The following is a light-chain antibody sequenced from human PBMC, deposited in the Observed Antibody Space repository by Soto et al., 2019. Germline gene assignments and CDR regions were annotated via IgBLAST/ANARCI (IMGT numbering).Light chain of an antibody. V-gene: IGKV3-20*01. CDR3: QQFSSYPLT. CDR2: DAS. CDR1: QSVSYY. J-gene: IGKJ4*01. Sequence: IVMTQSPATLSLSPGERATLSCRASQSVSYYLAWYQQKPGQAPRLLIYDASSRATGIPDRFSGGGSGTDFTLTISRLEPEDFAVYYCQQFSSYPLTFGGGTKVDIK.